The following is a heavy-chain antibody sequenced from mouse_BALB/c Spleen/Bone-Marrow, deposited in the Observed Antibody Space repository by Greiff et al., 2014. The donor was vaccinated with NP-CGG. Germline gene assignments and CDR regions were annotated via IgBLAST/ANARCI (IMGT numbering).Heavy chain of an antibody. CDR3: ARLTPDYAMDY. CDR1: GFTFSNYG. CDR2: ISSGGSYT. Sequence: EVMLVESGGDLVKPGGSLKLSCAASGFTFSNYGMSWVRQTPDKRLEWAATISSGGSYTYFPDSVKGRFTISRDNAKNTLYLQMNSLKSEDAAMYYCARLTPDYAMDYWGQGTSVTVSS. J-gene: IGHJ4*01. V-gene: IGHV5-6*01. D-gene: IGHD1-3*01.